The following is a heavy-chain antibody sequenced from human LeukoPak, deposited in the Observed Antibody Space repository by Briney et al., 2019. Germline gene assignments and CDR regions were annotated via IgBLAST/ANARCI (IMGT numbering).Heavy chain of an antibody. CDR3: ATPPTGGSYGWYFDL. CDR2: IYYSGST. D-gene: IGHD1-26*01. CDR1: GGSVSSGSYY. J-gene: IGHJ2*01. V-gene: IGHV4-61*01. Sequence: SETLSLTCTVSGGSVSSGSYYWSWIRQPPGKGLEWIGYIYYSGSTNYNPSLKSRVTISVDTSKNQFSLKLSSVTAADTAVYYCATPPTGGSYGWYFDLWGRGTLVTVSS.